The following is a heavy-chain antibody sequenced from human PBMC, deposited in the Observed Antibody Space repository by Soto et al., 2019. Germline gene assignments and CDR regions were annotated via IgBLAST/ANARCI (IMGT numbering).Heavy chain of an antibody. CDR1: GPTFTAYY. CDR3: ARALIHFLDWTPENYYSGRDV. V-gene: IGHV1-2*02. Sequence: QVQLVQSGAEVKKPGASMKVSCKPSGPTFTAYYIHWVRQAPGQGLEWMGWINPNTGGTKYAQSFQGRVTMTRDTSRKTVYMEWSRLRSDDTAVYYWARALIHFLDWTPENYYSGRDVWAKGPTVTVPS. J-gene: IGHJ6*04. D-gene: IGHD3-3*01. CDR2: INPNTGGT.